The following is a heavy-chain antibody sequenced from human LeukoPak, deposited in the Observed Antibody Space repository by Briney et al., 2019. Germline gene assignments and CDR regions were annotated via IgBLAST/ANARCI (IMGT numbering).Heavy chain of an antibody. CDR3: AKDQGQAVVPRRFDY. CDR2: IYYSGGNT. Sequence: GGSLRLSCAASGFMFSNFAMSWVRQAPGKGLVWVSTIYYSGGNTYSADSVKGRFTISRDNAKNTLYLQMNSLRAEDTAVYYCAKDQGQAVVPRRFDYWGQGALVTVSS. J-gene: IGHJ4*02. V-gene: IGHV3-23*01. D-gene: IGHD2-2*01. CDR1: GFMFSNFA.